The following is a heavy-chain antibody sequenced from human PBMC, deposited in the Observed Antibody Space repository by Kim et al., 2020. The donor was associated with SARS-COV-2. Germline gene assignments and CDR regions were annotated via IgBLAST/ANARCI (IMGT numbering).Heavy chain of an antibody. V-gene: IGHV3-15*01. CDR1: GFTFSNAW. Sequence: GGSLRLSCAASGFTFSNAWMTWVRQTPGKGLEWVGRIKSKVEGETLDYTPAEKDRFTISRDDSKNTVYLQMDSLKTEDTAVYYCTREVGRTSSYYYGMDV. CDR2: IKSKVEGETL. D-gene: IGHD1-26*01. J-gene: IGHJ6*01. CDR3: TREVGRTSSYYYGMDV.